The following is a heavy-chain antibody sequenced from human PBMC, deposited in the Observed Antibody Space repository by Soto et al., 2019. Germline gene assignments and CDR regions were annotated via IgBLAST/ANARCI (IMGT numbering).Heavy chain of an antibody. Sequence: QVQLVQSGAEVKKPGSSVKVSCKASGGTFSSYAISWVRQAPGQGLEWMGGIIPIFGTANYAQKFQGRVTITADESTSTAYMELSSLRSEDTAVYYCARDRLQQLVPPSYYFGYWGQGTLVTVSS. CDR1: GGTFSSYA. CDR3: ARDRLQQLVPPSYYFGY. D-gene: IGHD6-13*01. J-gene: IGHJ4*02. CDR2: IIPIFGTA. V-gene: IGHV1-69*01.